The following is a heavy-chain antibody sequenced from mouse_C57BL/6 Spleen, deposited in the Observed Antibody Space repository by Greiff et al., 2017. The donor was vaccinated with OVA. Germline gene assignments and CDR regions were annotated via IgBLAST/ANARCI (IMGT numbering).Heavy chain of an antibody. CDR2: IYIGNGYT. Sequence: EVKLVDSGAELVRPGSSVKMSCKTSGYTFTSYGINWVKQRPGQGLEWIGYIYIGNGYTEYNEKFKGKATLTSDTSSSTAYMQLSSLTSEDSAIYFCARFYYGSSYYAMDYWGQGTSVTVSS. D-gene: IGHD1-1*01. V-gene: IGHV1-58*01. J-gene: IGHJ4*01. CDR3: ARFYYGSSYYAMDY. CDR1: GYTFTSYG.